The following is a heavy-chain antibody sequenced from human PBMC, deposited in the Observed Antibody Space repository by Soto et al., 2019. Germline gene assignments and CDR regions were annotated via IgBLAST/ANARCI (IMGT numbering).Heavy chain of an antibody. V-gene: IGHV1-2*04. CDR2: INPNSGGT. CDR1: GYTFPCYY. J-gene: IGHJ3*02. CDR3: ARVTGGYSPGWDAFDI. D-gene: IGHD3-22*01. Sequence: DXVKVSCKASGYTFPCYYIDWVRQSPGQGLEWMGWINPNSGGTNYAQKFQGWVTMTRDTSISTAYMELSRLRSDDTAVYYCARVTGGYSPGWDAFDIWGQGTMVTVSS.